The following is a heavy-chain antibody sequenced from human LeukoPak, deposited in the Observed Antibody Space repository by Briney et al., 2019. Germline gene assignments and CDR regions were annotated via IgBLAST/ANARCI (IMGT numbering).Heavy chain of an antibody. Sequence: PSQTLSLTCTVSGGSISSGSYYWSWIRQPAGKGLEWIGRIYTSGNTNYNPSLKSRVTISVDTSKNQFSLKLSSVTAADTAVYYCARGHMITFGGVSPGFDYWGQGTLVTVSS. CDR3: ARGHMITFGGVSPGFDY. CDR2: IYTSGNT. J-gene: IGHJ4*02. D-gene: IGHD3-16*01. CDR1: GGSISSGSYY. V-gene: IGHV4-61*02.